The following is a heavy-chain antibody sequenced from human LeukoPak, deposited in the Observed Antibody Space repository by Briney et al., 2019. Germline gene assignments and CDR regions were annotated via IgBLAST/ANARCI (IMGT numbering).Heavy chain of an antibody. Sequence: SETLSLTCTVSGGSIISYYWSWLRQPPGKGLEWIGYIHSSGSTSYSPSLKSRVTFSVDTSKNHFSLKVTSMTAADTGVYYCARSLPGAIGAADFWGQGTLVTVS. D-gene: IGHD6-13*01. V-gene: IGHV4-59*01. CDR3: ARSLPGAIGAADF. J-gene: IGHJ4*02. CDR1: GGSIISYY. CDR2: IHSSGST.